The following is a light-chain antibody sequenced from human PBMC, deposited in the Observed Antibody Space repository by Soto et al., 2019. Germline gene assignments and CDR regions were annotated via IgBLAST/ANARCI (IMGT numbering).Light chain of an antibody. Sequence: EIVLTQSPGTLSLSPGDSATLSCRASQSVSSNYLAWYQRKPGQGPRLLIYGATSRPTGIPDRFSGSGSGTDFTLTISSLEPEDFAVYYCQQRSNSITFGQGTRLEI. V-gene: IGKV3D-20*02. CDR3: QQRSNSIT. J-gene: IGKJ5*01. CDR2: GAT. CDR1: QSVSSNY.